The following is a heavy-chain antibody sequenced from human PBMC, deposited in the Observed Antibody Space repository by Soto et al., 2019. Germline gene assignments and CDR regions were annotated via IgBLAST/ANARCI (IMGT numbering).Heavy chain of an antibody. CDR2: ISGYNGNT. Sequence: QVQLVQSGAEVKKPGASVKVSCKASGYTFASHGITWVRQAPGQGLQWIGWISGYNGNTNFAQKFQGRITMTTDTATSTAPMELRSLRSDDTAVYYCARDLSAGTTAYWGQGTLVTVST. J-gene: IGHJ4*02. CDR3: ARDLSAGTTAY. D-gene: IGHD1-7*01. CDR1: GYTFASHG. V-gene: IGHV1-18*01.